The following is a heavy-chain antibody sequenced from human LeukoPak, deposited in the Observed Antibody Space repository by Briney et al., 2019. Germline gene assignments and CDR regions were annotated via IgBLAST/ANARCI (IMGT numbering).Heavy chain of an antibody. J-gene: IGHJ6*02. CDR2: INAGNGNT. CDR1: GYTFTSYA. CDR3: ASPGIAAAGDLQHYYYGMDV. Sequence: GASVKVSCKASGYTFTSYAMHWVRQAPGQRLEWMGWINAGNGNTKYSQKFQGRVTITRDTSASTAYMELSSLRSEDTAVYYCASPGIAAAGDLQHYYYGMDVWGQGTTVTVSS. D-gene: IGHD6-13*01. V-gene: IGHV1-3*01.